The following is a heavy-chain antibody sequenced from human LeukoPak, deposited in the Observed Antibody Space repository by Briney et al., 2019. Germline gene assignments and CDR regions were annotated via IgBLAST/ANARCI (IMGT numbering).Heavy chain of an antibody. CDR1: GFTFRSYW. CDR3: ARASVPAAIHEPFDY. CDR2: IKQDGSEK. D-gene: IGHD2-2*02. J-gene: IGHJ4*02. V-gene: IGHV3-7*01. Sequence: GGSLRLSCAASGFTFRSYWMSWVRQAPGKGLEWVANIKQDGSEKYYVDSVTGRFTISRDNAKNSLYLQMNSLRAEDTAVYYCARASVPAAIHEPFDYWGQGTLVTVSS.